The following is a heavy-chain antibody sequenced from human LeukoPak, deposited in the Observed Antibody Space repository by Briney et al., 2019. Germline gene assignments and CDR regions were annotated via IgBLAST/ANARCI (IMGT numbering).Heavy chain of an antibody. CDR2: IKPDSGDT. CDR3: VRDPPHNWFDP. Sequence: ASVKVSCKASGYTFSGYYIHWVRQAPGQGLEWMGLIKPDSGDTNYAQNFRGRVTMTRDTSITTAYMELNRLTSDDTAVYYCVRDPPHNWFDPWGQGTLVTVSS. J-gene: IGHJ5*02. V-gene: IGHV1-2*02. CDR1: GYTFSGYY.